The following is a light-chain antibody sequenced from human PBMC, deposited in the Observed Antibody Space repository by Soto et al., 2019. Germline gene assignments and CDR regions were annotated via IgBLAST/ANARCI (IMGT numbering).Light chain of an antibody. Sequence: QSVRTQPASVSGSPGQSITISFTGTSSEVGGYNYVSWYQQHPGKAPKLMIYDVSNRPSGVSNRFSGSKSGNTASLTISGLQAEDEADYYCSSYTSSSTPVVFGGGTKVTDL. CDR1: SSEVGGYNY. CDR2: DVS. CDR3: SSYTSSSTPVV. V-gene: IGLV2-14*01. J-gene: IGLJ2*01.